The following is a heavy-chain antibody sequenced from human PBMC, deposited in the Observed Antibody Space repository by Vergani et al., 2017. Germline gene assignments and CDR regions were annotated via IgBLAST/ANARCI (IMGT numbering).Heavy chain of an antibody. Sequence: QVQLVQSGAEVKKPGASVKVSCKVSGYTLTELSMHWVRQAPGKGLEWMGGFDPEDGETIYAQKFQGIVTMTEDTSTDTAYMELSSLRSEDTAVYYCASYYCSSTSCYSHYYYYYGMDVWGQGTTVTVSS. CDR1: GYTLTELS. CDR2: FDPEDGET. D-gene: IGHD2-2*02. CDR3: ASYYCSSTSCYSHYYYYYGMDV. J-gene: IGHJ6*02. V-gene: IGHV1-24*01.